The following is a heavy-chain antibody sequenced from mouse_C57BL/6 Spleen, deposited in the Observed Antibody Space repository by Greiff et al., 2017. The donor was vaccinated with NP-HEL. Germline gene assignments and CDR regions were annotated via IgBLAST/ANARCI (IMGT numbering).Heavy chain of an antibody. CDR1: GFNIKDYY. CDR3: GCPGYCGRSDGFAY. Sequence: EVQLQQSGAELVKPGASVKLSCTASGFNIKDYYMHWVKQRPEQGLEWIGGIYPGDGETKYAPQFQGKATITADTSSNTASLQLSSRTTEEAAVEYCGCPGYCGRSDGFAYWGQGTLVTVSA. D-gene: IGHD1-1*01. CDR2: IYPGDGET. J-gene: IGHJ3*01. V-gene: IGHV14-2*01.